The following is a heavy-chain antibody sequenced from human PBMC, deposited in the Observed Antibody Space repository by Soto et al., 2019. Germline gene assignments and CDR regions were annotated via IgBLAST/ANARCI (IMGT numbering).Heavy chain of an antibody. J-gene: IGHJ4*02. V-gene: IGHV3-11*01. CDR2: ISSSGSII. D-gene: IGHD3-22*01. CDR1: GFTFSDYY. Sequence: GSLRLSCAASGFTFSDYYMSWIRQAPGKGLEWVSYISSSGSIIYYADSVKGRFTISRDNAKNSLYLQMNSLRAEDTAVYYCARDLGYYDSSGYFDYWGQGTLVTVPQ. CDR3: ARDLGYYDSSGYFDY.